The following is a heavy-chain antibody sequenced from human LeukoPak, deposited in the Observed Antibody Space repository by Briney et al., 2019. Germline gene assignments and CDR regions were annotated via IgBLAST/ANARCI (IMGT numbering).Heavy chain of an antibody. CDR2: IYSGGST. D-gene: IGHD3-22*01. J-gene: IGHJ3*02. Sequence: GSLRLSCAASGFTFNRYGMSWVRQAPGKGLEWVSVIYSGGSTYYADSVKGRFTISRDNSKNTLYLQMNSLRAEDTAVYYCARRMIVVANAFDIWGQETMVTVSS. V-gene: IGHV3-53*01. CDR3: ARRMIVVANAFDI. CDR1: GFTFNRYG.